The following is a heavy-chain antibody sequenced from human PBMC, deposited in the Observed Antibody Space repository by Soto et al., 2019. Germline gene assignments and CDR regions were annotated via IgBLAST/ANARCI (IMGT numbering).Heavy chain of an antibody. CDR2: ISWNSGSI. CDR1: GFTFDDYA. Sequence: AVGSLRLSCAASGFTFDDYAMHWVRQAPGKGLEWVSGISWNSGSIGYADSVKGRFTISRDNAKNSLYLQMNSLRAEDTALYYCAKGSLMVRGVIILDYFDYWGQGTLVTVSS. V-gene: IGHV3-9*01. CDR3: AKGSLMVRGVIILDYFDY. J-gene: IGHJ4*02. D-gene: IGHD3-10*01.